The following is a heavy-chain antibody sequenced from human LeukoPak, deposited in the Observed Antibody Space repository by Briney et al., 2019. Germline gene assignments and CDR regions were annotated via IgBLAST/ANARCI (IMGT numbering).Heavy chain of an antibody. V-gene: IGHV3-23*01. CDR3: AKAVVVAAKGVGYFDY. CDR1: GFTFSSYA. D-gene: IGHD2-15*01. J-gene: IGHJ4*02. CDR2: ISGSGGST. Sequence: GGSLRLSCAASGFTFSSYAMSWVRQAPGKGLEWVSAISGSGGSTYYADSVKGRFTISRDNSKNTLYLQMNSLRAEDRAVYYCAKAVVVAAKGVGYFDYWGQGTLVTVSS.